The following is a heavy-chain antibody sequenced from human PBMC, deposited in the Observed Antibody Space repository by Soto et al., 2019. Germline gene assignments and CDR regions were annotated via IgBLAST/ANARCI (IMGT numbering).Heavy chain of an antibody. J-gene: IGHJ4*02. D-gene: IGHD1-26*01. V-gene: IGHV3-48*02. Sequence: EVQLVESGGGLVQPGGSLRLSCAASGFTFSTYSMNWVRQAPGKGLEWISYISSGNPTVYYADSVRGRFTISRDNAKNSLHLQMNSLRDDDTAVYYCARGAWEHDYWGQGTLVTVSS. CDR2: ISSGNPTV. CDR3: ARGAWEHDY. CDR1: GFTFSTYS.